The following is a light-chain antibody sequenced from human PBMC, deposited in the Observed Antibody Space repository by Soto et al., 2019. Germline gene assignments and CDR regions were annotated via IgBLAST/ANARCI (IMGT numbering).Light chain of an antibody. V-gene: IGLV2-8*01. J-gene: IGLJ1*01. CDR2: EVT. CDR1: SSDFGGYNY. CDR3: SSYAGSNIPYV. Sequence: SVLAQPPPASGSPGQSVTISCTGTSSDFGGYNYVSWYQQYPGKAPRLMIYEVTKRPSGVPDLFSGSKSGNTASLTVSGLQAEDEADYYGSSYAGSNIPYVFGSETKGTGL.